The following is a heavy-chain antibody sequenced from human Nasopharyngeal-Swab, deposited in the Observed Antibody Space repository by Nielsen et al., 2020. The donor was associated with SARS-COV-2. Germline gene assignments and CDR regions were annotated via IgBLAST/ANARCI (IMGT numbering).Heavy chain of an antibody. CDR1: GYTFAAYG. V-gene: IGHV1-18*04. J-gene: IGHJ4*02. CDR2: ISAYNGDT. Sequence: ASVKVSCQASGYTFAAYGFDWVRQAPGQGLEWMGWISAYNGDTNYAQKFQGRVTMTTDTSTSTAYMELRSLRSDDTAVYYCASHKSGYYNSGGPFDYWGQGTLVTVS. D-gene: IGHD3-22*01. CDR3: ASHKSGYYNSGGPFDY.